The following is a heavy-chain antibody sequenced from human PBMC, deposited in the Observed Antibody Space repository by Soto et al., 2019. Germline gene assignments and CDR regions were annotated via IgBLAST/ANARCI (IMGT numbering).Heavy chain of an antibody. V-gene: IGHV4-59*01. Sequence: SETLSLTCNVSGGSISDFYWSWIRQSPGKRLEWIGYLYYTGSTNYNPALKSRVTISLDTSKNQFSLKVRSVTAADTAVYYCARGGGYDFRRRQAPTIDVWGQGTTVTLSS. J-gene: IGHJ6*02. CDR1: GGSISDFY. CDR2: LYYTGST. CDR3: ARGGGYDFRRRQAPTIDV. D-gene: IGHD3-3*01.